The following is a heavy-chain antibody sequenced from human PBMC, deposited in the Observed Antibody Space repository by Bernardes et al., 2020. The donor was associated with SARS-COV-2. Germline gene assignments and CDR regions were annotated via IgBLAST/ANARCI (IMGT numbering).Heavy chain of an antibody. V-gene: IGHV4-34*01. J-gene: IGHJ2*01. CDR2: INPSGST. D-gene: IGHD6-13*01. CDR1: GGSFSGYY. CDR3: ARAGYSSSWYGPHWYFDL. Sequence: SETLSLTCAVYGGSFSGYYWSWIRQPPGKGLEWIGEINPSGSTNYNPSPKSRVTISVDTSKNQFSLKLSSVTAADTAVYYCARAGYSSSWYGPHWYFDLWGRGTLVTVSS.